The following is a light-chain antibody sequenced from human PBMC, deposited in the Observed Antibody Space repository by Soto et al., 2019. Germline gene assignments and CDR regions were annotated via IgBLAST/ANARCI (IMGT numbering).Light chain of an antibody. CDR2: GAS. Sequence: DMLMTQSPSSVSASVGDRVSITCRANYEIRTLLAWYQQKPGKAPQLLIYGASSLQSGVPSRFSRSGSGTDFTLTISSLQPEDFATYYCQQANSPWTFGQGTKVEMK. CDR1: YEIRTL. J-gene: IGKJ1*01. V-gene: IGKV1-12*01. CDR3: QQANSPWT.